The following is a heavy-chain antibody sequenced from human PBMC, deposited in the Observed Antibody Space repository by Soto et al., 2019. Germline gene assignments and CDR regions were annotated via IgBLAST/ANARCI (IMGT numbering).Heavy chain of an antibody. CDR2: IYYSGST. J-gene: IGHJ3*02. CDR1: GGSISIGGYF. V-gene: IGHV4-31*03. CDR3: ARVPSFCSAGACYAFDI. D-gene: IGHD2-15*01. Sequence: SETLSLTCTVSGGSISIGGYFWNWVRQHPGKGLEWIGYIYYSGSTYYNASLKSRLTMSIEATKNQFSLNLSSVTAADTAVYDCARVPSFCSAGACYAFDIWGQGTMVTVSS.